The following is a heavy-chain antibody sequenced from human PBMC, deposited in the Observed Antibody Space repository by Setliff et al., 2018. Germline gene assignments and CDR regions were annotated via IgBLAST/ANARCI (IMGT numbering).Heavy chain of an antibody. CDR1: GFTFSSYG. D-gene: IGHD5-12*01. V-gene: IGHV3-21*01. J-gene: IGHJ5*02. CDR3: ARAPSTRGYSGYDS. Sequence: GGSLRLSCAASGFTFSSYGMNWVRQAPGKGLEWVSSISSSSSYIYYADSVKGRFTISRDNAKNSLYLQMNSLRAEDTAVYYCARAPSTRGYSGYDSWGQGTLVTVSS. CDR2: ISSSSSYI.